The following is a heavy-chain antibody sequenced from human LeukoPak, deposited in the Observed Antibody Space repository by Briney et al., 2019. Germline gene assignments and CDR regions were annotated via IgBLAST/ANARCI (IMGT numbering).Heavy chain of an antibody. CDR3: ATAGNYRFDY. V-gene: IGHV3-74*01. Sequence: GGSLRLSCAASGFTFSNYWMHWVRQAPGKGLVWVSRINADGSTINYADSVKGRFTISRDNAKNTLYLQMNSPTAEDTALYYCATAGNYRFDYWGQGILVTVSS. CDR1: GFTFSNYW. D-gene: IGHD5-24*01. CDR2: INADGSTI. J-gene: IGHJ4*02.